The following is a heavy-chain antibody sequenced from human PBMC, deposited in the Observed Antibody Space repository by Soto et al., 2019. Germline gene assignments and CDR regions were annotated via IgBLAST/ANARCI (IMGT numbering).Heavy chain of an antibody. Sequence: SETLSLTCAVYGGSFSGYYWSWIRQPPGKGLEWIGEINHSVSTNYNPSLKSRVTISVDTSKNQFSLKLSSVTAADTAVYYCARSFNSGPYDYWGQGTLVTVSS. V-gene: IGHV4-34*01. CDR3: ARSFNSGPYDY. J-gene: IGHJ4*02. CDR2: INHSVST. D-gene: IGHD5-12*01. CDR1: GGSFSGYY.